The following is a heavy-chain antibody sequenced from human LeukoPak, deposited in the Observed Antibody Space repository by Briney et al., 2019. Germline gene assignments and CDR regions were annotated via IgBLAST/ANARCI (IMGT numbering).Heavy chain of an antibody. V-gene: IGHV3-11*01. D-gene: IGHD1-7*01. J-gene: IGHJ3*02. CDR3: GRDFGLTGTKRSFDI. CDR1: GFTFTDYY. CDR2: ISGSGSII. Sequence: GSLILSCAASGFTFTDYYMGWIRPAPGKGLEWVSYISGSGSIINYADSVKGRFTISRDNAKNSLYLQMNSLRAEDTAVYYCGRDFGLTGTKRSFDIWGQGTMVTVSS.